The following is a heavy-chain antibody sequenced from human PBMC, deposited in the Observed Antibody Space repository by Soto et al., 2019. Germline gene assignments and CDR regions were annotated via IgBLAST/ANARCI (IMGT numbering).Heavy chain of an antibody. Sequence: KCSCKASGLTFSSSTISWVRQAPGQWLDWMGRIIPILGIANYAKKFQGRVTITADKSTSTAYMELSSLRSEDTAVYYCAREDIVRYYYYMDVWGKGTTVNVSS. V-gene: IGHV1-69*02. D-gene: IGHD2-15*01. CDR3: AREDIVRYYYYMDV. J-gene: IGHJ6*03. CDR2: IIPILGIA. CDR1: GLTFSSST.